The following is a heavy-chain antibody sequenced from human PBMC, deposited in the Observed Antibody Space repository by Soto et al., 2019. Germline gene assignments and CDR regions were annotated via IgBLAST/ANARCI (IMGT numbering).Heavy chain of an antibody. D-gene: IGHD3-3*01. CDR3: ATVPKGRFLGIRGDY. CDR2: ISAYNGNT. J-gene: IGHJ4*02. Sequence: ASVKVSCKASGYTFTSYGISWVRQAPGQGLEWMGWISAYNGNTNYAQKLQGRVTMTTDTSTSTAYMELRSLRSDDTAVYYCATVPKGRFLGIRGDYWGQGTLVTVSS. CDR1: GYTFTSYG. V-gene: IGHV1-18*01.